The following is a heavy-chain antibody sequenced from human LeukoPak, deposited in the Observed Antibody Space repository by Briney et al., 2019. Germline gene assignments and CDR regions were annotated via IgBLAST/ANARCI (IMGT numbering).Heavy chain of an antibody. V-gene: IGHV3-53*01. D-gene: IGHD3-22*01. CDR3: ARAFTTDY. J-gene: IGHJ4*02. CDR2: IYSGGST. Sequence: PGGSLRLSCAASGFTFSNYGMHWVRQAPGKGLEWVSVIYSGGSTYYADSVKGRFTISRDNSKNTLYLQMNSLRAEDTAVYYCARAFTTDYWGQGTLVTVSS. CDR1: GFTFSNYG.